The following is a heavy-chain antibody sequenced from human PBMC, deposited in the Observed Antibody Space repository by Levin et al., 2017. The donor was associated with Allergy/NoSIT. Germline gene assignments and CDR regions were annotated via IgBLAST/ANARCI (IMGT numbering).Heavy chain of an antibody. CDR1: GGSISSSNW. J-gene: IGHJ2*01. Sequence: SETLSLTCAVSGGSISSSNWWSWVRQPPGKGLEWIGEIYHSGSTNYNPSLKSRVTISVDKSKNQFSLKLSSVTAADTAVYYCALLSGYYYDSSGYRNWYFDLWGRGTLVTVSS. D-gene: IGHD3-22*01. CDR2: IYHSGST. V-gene: IGHV4-4*02. CDR3: ALLSGYYYDSSGYRNWYFDL.